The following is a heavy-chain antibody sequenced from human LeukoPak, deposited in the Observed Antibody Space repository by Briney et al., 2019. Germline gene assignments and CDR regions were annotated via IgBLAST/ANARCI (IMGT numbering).Heavy chain of an antibody. CDR1: GGSFSGYY. D-gene: IGHD5-18*01. CDR3: ARGLGSYGYWYFQH. J-gene: IGHJ1*01. Sequence: SETLSLTCAVYGGSFSGYYWSWIRQPPGKGLEWTGEINHSGSTNYNPSLKSRVTISVDTSKNQFSLKLSSVTAADTAVYYCARGLGSYGYWYFQHWGQGTLVTVSS. CDR2: INHSGST. V-gene: IGHV4-34*01.